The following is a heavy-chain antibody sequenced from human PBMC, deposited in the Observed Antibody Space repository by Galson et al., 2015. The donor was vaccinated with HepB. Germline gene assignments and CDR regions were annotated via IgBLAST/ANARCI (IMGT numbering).Heavy chain of an antibody. CDR3: ARAKYQLPSYFDY. Sequence: SLRLSCAASGFTFSDHYMDWVRQAPGKGLEWVGRTRNKANSYTTEYAASVKGRFTISRDDSKDSLYLQMNSLKTEDTAVYYCARAKYQLPSYFDYWGQGTLVTVSS. V-gene: IGHV3-72*01. CDR2: TRNKANSYTT. CDR1: GFTFSDHY. D-gene: IGHD2-2*01. J-gene: IGHJ4*02.